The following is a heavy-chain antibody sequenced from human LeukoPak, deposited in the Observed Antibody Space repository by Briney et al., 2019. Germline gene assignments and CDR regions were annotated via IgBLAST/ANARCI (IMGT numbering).Heavy chain of an antibody. D-gene: IGHD2-2*01. J-gene: IGHJ4*02. CDR1: GGTFSSYA. CDR3: ARAPPRTLQGLFDY. V-gene: IGHV1-69*04. Sequence: ASVKVSCKASGGTFSSYAISWVRQAPGQGLEWMGRIIPILGVANYAQKFQGRVTITADKSTSTAYMELSSLRSEDTAVYYCARAPPRTLQGLFDYWGQGTLVTVSS. CDR2: IIPILGVA.